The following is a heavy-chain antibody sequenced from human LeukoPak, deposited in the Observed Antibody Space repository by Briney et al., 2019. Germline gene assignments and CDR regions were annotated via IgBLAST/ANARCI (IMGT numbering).Heavy chain of an antibody. D-gene: IGHD3-10*01. CDR2: IYSGGST. Sequence: PGGSLRLSCAASGFTVSSNYMSWVRQAPGKGLEWVSVIYSGGSTYYADSVKGRFTISRDNSKNTLYLQTNSLRAEDTAVYYCARDSHYYGSGSYANLLFNYWGQGTLVTVSS. J-gene: IGHJ4*02. CDR1: GFTVSSNY. CDR3: ARDSHYYGSGSYANLLFNY. V-gene: IGHV3-66*01.